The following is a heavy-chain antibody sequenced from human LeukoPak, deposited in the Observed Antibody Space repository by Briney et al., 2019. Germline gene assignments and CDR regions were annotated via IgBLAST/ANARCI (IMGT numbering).Heavy chain of an antibody. Sequence: TGGSLRLSCAASGFTVSSTYMSWVRQAPGKGLEWVSVFYSGDTTYYANSAKGRFTISRDNSKNMLYLQMNSLRAEDTAVYYCARRLLTGYYEFWGQGTLVTVSS. CDR1: GFTVSSTY. D-gene: IGHD3-9*01. CDR3: ARRLLTGYYEF. J-gene: IGHJ4*02. V-gene: IGHV3-66*01. CDR2: FYSGDTT.